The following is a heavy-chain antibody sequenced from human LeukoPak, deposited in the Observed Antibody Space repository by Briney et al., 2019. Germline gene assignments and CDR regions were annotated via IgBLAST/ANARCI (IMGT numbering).Heavy chain of an antibody. V-gene: IGHV3-48*01. J-gene: IGHJ6*02. D-gene: IGHD2-2*01. CDR2: ISSSSSTI. CDR1: GFTFSSYS. CDR3: ARADIVVVPAPYYYYYYGMDV. Sequence: PGGSLRLSCAASGFTFSSYSMNWVRQAPGKGLEWVSYISSSSSTIYYADSVKGRFTISRDNAKNSLYLQMNSLRAEDTAVYYCARADIVVVPAPYYYYYYGMDVWGQGTTVTVSS.